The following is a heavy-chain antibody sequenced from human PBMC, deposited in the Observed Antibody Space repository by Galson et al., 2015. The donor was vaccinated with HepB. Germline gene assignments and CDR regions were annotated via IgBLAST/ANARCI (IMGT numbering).Heavy chain of an antibody. CDR2: ISAYNGNT. D-gene: IGHD3-10*01. V-gene: IGHV1-18*01. Sequence: SVKVSCKASGYTFTSYGISWVRQAPGQGLEWMGWISAYNGNTNYAQKLQGRVTMTTDTSTSTAYMELRSLRSDDTAVYYCARPAAELLWFGELLSGDAFDIWGQGTMVTVSS. CDR1: GYTFTSYG. J-gene: IGHJ3*02. CDR3: ARPAAELLWFGELLSGDAFDI.